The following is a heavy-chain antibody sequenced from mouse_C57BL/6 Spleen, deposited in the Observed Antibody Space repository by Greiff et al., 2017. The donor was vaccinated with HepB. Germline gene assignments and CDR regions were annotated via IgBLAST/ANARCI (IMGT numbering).Heavy chain of an antibody. V-gene: IGHV5-17*01. Sequence: DVKLQESGGGLVKPGGSLKLSCAASGFTFSDYGMHWVRQAPEKGLEWVAYISSGSSTIYYADTVKGRFTISRDNAKNTLFLQMTSLRSEDTAMYYCASAYGSSPYYAMDYWGQGTSVTVSS. D-gene: IGHD1-1*01. J-gene: IGHJ4*01. CDR3: ASAYGSSPYYAMDY. CDR2: ISSGSSTI. CDR1: GFTFSDYG.